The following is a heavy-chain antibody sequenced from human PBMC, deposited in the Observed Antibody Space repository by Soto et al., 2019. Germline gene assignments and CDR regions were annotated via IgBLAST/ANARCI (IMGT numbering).Heavy chain of an antibody. D-gene: IGHD6-6*01. CDR1: GFTFSYAW. Sequence: EVQLVESGGDLVKPGGSLRLSCAASGFTFSYAWMNWVRQAPGKGLEWVGRIKSKSDGGTTDYAAPVKGRFTISRDDSKNTLSLQMNSLKTQDTAVYYCATRVVSSSSPYYYYGMDVWGQGTTVTVSS. J-gene: IGHJ6*02. CDR2: IKSKSDGGTT. V-gene: IGHV3-15*07. CDR3: ATRVVSSSSPYYYYGMDV.